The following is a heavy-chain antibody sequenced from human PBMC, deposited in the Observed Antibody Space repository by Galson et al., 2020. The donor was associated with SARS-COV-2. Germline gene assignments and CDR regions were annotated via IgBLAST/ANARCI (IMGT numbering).Heavy chain of an antibody. D-gene: IGHD2-8*01. CDR1: GGSISSGGYA. V-gene: IGHV4-30-4*07. CDR2: IYFSGTT. CDR3: ARGTCINGICHEAFDI. J-gene: IGHJ3*02. Sequence: SETLSLTCAVAGGSISSGGYAWSWVRLPPGKGLQWIGYIYFSGTTYYNPSLRSRVTISVDTSKNHFSLSLSSVTAADPAVYFCARGTCINGICHEAFDIWGQGTMATVSS.